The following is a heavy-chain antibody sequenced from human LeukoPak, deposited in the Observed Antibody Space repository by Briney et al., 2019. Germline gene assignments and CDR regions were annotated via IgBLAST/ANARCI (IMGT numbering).Heavy chain of an antibody. Sequence: GGSLRLSCAASGFTFSSYAMNWVRQAPGKGLEWVSAISGSGGSTYYADSVKGRFTISRDNSKNTLYLQMNSLRAEDTAVYYCAKGLMYYYGSGSYYNEGNGDYWGQGTLVTVSS. V-gene: IGHV3-23*01. CDR2: ISGSGGST. CDR3: AKGLMYYYGSGSYYNEGNGDY. CDR1: GFTFSSYA. D-gene: IGHD3-10*01. J-gene: IGHJ4*02.